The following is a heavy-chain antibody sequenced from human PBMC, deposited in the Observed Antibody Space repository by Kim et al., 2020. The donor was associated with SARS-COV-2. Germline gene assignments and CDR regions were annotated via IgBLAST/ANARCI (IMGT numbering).Heavy chain of an antibody. J-gene: IGHJ6*02. CDR2: ST. Sequence: STSYAQKFQGRVTMTRDTSTSTVYMGLSSLRSEDTAVYYCARGAEGGMDVWGQGTTVTVSS. CDR3: ARGAEGGMDV. V-gene: IGHV1-46*01.